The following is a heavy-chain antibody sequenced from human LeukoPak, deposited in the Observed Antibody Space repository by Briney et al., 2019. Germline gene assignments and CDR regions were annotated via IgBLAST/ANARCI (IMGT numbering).Heavy chain of an antibody. J-gene: IGHJ5*02. Sequence: ASVKVSCKASGYTFTGYYMHWVRQAPGQGLEWMGWINPNSDGTNYAQKFQGRVTMTRDTSISTAYMELSRLRSDDTAVYYCARDRDSSSWRSRCWFDPWGQGTLVTVSS. D-gene: IGHD6-13*01. CDR2: INPNSDGT. CDR1: GYTFTGYY. CDR3: ARDRDSSSWRSRCWFDP. V-gene: IGHV1-2*02.